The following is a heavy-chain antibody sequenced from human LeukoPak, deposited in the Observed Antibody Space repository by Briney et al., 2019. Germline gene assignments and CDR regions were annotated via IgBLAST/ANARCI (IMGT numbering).Heavy chain of an antibody. CDR3: AKPGISGAPRGYYYYYMDV. CDR2: ISSSGSTI. CDR1: GFTFSDYY. J-gene: IGHJ6*03. D-gene: IGHD1-26*01. Sequence: GGSLRLSCAASGFTFSDYYMSWIRQAPGKGLEWVSYISSSGSTIYYADSVKGRFTISRDNAKNSLYLQMNSLRAEDTALYYCAKPGISGAPRGYYYYYMDVWGKGTTVTVSS. V-gene: IGHV3-11*01.